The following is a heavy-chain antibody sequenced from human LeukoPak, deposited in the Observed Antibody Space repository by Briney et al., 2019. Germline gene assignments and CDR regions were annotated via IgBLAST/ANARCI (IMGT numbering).Heavy chain of an antibody. J-gene: IGHJ4*02. CDR1: GGSISSGGYY. CDR3: ARGRGEYYFDY. CDR2: IYHSGST. Sequence: NPSETLSLTCTVSGGSISSGGYYWSWIRQPPGKGLEWIGYIYHSGSTYYNPSLKSRVTISVDRSKNQFSLKLSSVTAADTAVYYCARGRGEYYFDYWGQGTLVTVSS. V-gene: IGHV4-30-2*01. D-gene: IGHD3-16*01.